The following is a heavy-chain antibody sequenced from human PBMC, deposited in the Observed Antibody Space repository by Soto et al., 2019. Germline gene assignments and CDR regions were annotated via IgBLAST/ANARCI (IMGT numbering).Heavy chain of an antibody. J-gene: IGHJ4*02. CDR2: VYYDEST. V-gene: IGHV4-39*01. CDR1: GVSLNSGHYY. Sequence: PSETLSLTCSVSGVSLNSGHYYWVWVRQSPGKGLAWIASVYYDESTYYNPSLKSRVTISIDKPRNQFSLTLKSVTAADTVVYYCGKVLIGATRHADVDSWGQGARVTVSS. D-gene: IGHD2-15*01. CDR3: GKVLIGATRHADVDS.